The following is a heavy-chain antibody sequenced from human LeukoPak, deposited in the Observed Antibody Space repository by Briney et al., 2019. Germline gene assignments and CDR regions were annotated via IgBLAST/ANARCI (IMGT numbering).Heavy chain of an antibody. D-gene: IGHD3-9*01. Sequence: PGGSLRLSCAASGFTFSDYHMSWIRQAPGKGLEWVSYISSSGSAIYYADSVKGRFTISRDNAKSSLYLQMNSLRAEDTAVYYCARVGRVYDILTGYYDYWGQGTLVTVSS. V-gene: IGHV3-11*01. CDR3: ARVGRVYDILTGYYDY. CDR2: ISSSGSAI. CDR1: GFTFSDYH. J-gene: IGHJ4*02.